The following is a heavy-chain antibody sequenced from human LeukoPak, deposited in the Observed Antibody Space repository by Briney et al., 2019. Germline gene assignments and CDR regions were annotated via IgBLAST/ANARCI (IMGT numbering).Heavy chain of an antibody. J-gene: IGHJ4*02. CDR3: ARDRYYYGSGTIDY. CDR1: GSTFSSYE. V-gene: IGHV3-48*03. Sequence: GGSLRLSCAASGSTFSSYEMNWVRQAPGKGLEWVSYISSSGTTIYYADSVKGRFTISRDNAKNSLYLQMNSLRAEDTAVYYCARDRYYYGSGTIDYWGQGTLVTVSS. CDR2: ISSSGTTI. D-gene: IGHD3-10*01.